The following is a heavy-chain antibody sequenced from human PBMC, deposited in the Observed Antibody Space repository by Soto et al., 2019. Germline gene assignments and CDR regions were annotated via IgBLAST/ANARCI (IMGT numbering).Heavy chain of an antibody. CDR3: AKGSYHYYDRSGYHDFDY. CDR2: ISGSGGST. CDR1: GFTFSSYA. Sequence: GGSLRLSCAASGFTFSSYAMSWVRQAPGKGLEWVSAISGSGGSTYYADSVKGRFTIPRDNSKNTLYLQMNSLRAEDTAVYYCAKGSYHYYDRSGYHDFDYWGQGTPVTVSS. V-gene: IGHV3-23*01. D-gene: IGHD3-22*01. J-gene: IGHJ4*02.